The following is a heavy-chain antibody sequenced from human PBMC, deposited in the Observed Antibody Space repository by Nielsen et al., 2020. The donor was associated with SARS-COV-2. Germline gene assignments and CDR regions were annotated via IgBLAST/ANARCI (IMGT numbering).Heavy chain of an antibody. V-gene: IGHV3-30-3*01. CDR1: GFTFIKSA. CDR3: AKDLVAVPAAGQWDWFDP. Sequence: GESLKISCAASGFTFIKSAMHWVRQAPGQGLEWVATISHDGASRDYADSAKGRLTISRDNSKDTLYLQMNGLRAVDTAVYYCAKDLVAVPAAGQWDWFDPWGQGALVNVSS. D-gene: IGHD5-12*01. CDR2: ISHDGASR. J-gene: IGHJ5*02.